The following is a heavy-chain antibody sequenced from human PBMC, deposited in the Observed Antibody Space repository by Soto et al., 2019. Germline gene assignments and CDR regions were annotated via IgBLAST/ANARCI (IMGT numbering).Heavy chain of an antibody. D-gene: IGHD3-9*01. Sequence: ASVKVSCKASGYTFTSYAMHWVRQAPGQRLEWMGWINAGNGNTKYSQKFQGRVTITRDTSASTAYMELSSLRSEDTAVYYCARDLLRYFDWPSFDYWGRGTLVTVSS. CDR2: INAGNGNT. J-gene: IGHJ4*02. V-gene: IGHV1-3*01. CDR1: GYTFTSYA. CDR3: ARDLLRYFDWPSFDY.